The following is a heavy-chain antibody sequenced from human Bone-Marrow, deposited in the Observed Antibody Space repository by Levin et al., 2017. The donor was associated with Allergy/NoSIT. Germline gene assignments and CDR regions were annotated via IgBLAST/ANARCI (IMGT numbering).Heavy chain of an antibody. D-gene: IGHD5/OR15-5a*01. CDR3: ARESRSTLGMDV. Sequence: PGGSLRLSCAASGFTFSSYWMHWVRQTPRKGLTFVSRINSYESSTTYADSVKGRFTISRDNAKNTLFLQMTSLRVEDTATYFCARESRSTLGMDVWGQGITVIVSS. J-gene: IGHJ6*02. V-gene: IGHV3-74*01. CDR2: INSYESST. CDR1: GFTFSSYW.